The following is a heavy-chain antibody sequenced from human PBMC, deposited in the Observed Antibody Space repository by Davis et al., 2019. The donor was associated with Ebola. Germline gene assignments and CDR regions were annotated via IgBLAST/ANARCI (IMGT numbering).Heavy chain of an antibody. CDR2: ISSSGSTI. CDR1: GFTFSDYY. V-gene: IGHV3-11*01. D-gene: IGHD2-2*01. Sequence: GESLKISCAASGFTFSDYYMSWIRQAPGKGLEWVSYISSSGSTIYYADSVKGRFTISRDNAKNSLYLQMNSLKTEDTAVYYCSCSSTSSDIWGQGTMVTVSS. J-gene: IGHJ3*02. CDR3: SCSSTSSDI.